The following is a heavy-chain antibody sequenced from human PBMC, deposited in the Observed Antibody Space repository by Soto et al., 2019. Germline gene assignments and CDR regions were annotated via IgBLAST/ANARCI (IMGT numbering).Heavy chain of an antibody. CDR3: ASGYSDGLYYFDY. CDR1: GGTFSSYT. D-gene: IGHD5-18*01. J-gene: IGHJ4*02. CDR2: IIPILGIA. V-gene: IGHV1-69*02. Sequence: QVQLVQSGAEVKKPGSSVKVSCKASGGTFSSYTISWVRQAPGQGLEWMGRIIPILGIANYAQKFQGRVTITADKSTSTAYMELSSLRAEDTAVYYCASGYSDGLYYFDYWGQGTLVTVAA.